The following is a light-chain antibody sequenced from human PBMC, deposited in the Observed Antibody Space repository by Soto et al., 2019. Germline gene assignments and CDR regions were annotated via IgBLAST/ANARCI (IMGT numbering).Light chain of an antibody. Sequence: EVVLTQSPGTLFLSPGERATLSCRASQSVTNDYLAWYQHKPGQAPRLLIYGASSGATDIPDRFSGSGSGTDFALTISRLEPEDFAVYYCQQYGASPITFGPGTRLEIK. J-gene: IGKJ5*01. V-gene: IGKV3-20*01. CDR2: GAS. CDR1: QSVTNDY. CDR3: QQYGASPIT.